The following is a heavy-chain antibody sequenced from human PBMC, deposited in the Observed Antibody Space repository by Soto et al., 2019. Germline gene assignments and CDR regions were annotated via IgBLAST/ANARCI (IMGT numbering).Heavy chain of an antibody. CDR1: GFKFSNYA. V-gene: IGHV3-23*01. Sequence: GGSLRLSCAASGFKFSNYAMSWVRQAPGKGLEWVSLISATGGGTYYADSVKGRFTISRDNSHNTLYLQVHSLTAEDTAVYYCAKDRRAGGNPAFYFDFWGQGAQFTVSS. CDR2: ISATGGGT. CDR3: AKDRRAGGNPAFYFDF. D-gene: IGHD3-16*01. J-gene: IGHJ4*02.